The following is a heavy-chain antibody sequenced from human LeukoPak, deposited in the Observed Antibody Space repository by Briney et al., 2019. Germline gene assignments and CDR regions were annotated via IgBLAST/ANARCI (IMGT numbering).Heavy chain of an antibody. CDR1: GFTFSSYG. CDR3: ARGCYYERSGSCPFDY. D-gene: IGHD3-22*01. V-gene: IGHV3-53*01. J-gene: IGHJ4*02. Sequence: GRSLRLSCAASGFTFSSYGIDWVRQAPGKGLEWVSIIYSGGDTHHADSVEGRFTISRDNYKNTLYLQMKSLRADDTAVYYCARGCYYERSGSCPFDYWGQGTLVTVSS. CDR2: IYSGGDT.